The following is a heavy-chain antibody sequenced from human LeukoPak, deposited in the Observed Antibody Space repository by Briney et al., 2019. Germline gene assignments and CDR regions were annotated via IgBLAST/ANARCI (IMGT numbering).Heavy chain of an antibody. Sequence: PGGSLRLSCAASGFAFSSYWMHWVRQAPGKGLVWVSRINSDGSSTSYADSVKGRFTISRDKAKNTLYLQMNSLRAEDTAVYYCARPNYSGYDLAHFDYWGQGNLVTVSS. CDR1: GFAFSSYW. V-gene: IGHV3-74*01. D-gene: IGHD5-12*01. CDR3: ARPNYSGYDLAHFDY. CDR2: INSDGSST. J-gene: IGHJ4*02.